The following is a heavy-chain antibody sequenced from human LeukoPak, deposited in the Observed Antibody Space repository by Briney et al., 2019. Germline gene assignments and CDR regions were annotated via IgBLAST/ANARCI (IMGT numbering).Heavy chain of an antibody. CDR3: AREGWQWLVHAFDI. V-gene: IGHV4-34*01. CDR1: GGSFSGYY. D-gene: IGHD6-19*01. J-gene: IGHJ3*02. Sequence: SETLSLTCAVYGGSFSGYYWSWIRQPPGKGLEWIGSIYYSGSTYYNPSLKSRVTISVDTSKNQFSLKLSSVTAADTAVYYCAREGWQWLVHAFDIWGQGTMVTVSS. CDR2: IYYSGST.